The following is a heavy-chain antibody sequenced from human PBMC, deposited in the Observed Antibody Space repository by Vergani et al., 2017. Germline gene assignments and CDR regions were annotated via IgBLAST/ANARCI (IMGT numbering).Heavy chain of an antibody. CDR3: ARHLAYCGGDCYPYYYGMDV. CDR2: ISGSGSTT. CDR1: GFSFSDYA. Sequence: EVQLLESGGGLVQPGGSLRLSCAASGFSFSDYAMSWVRQAPGKGLEWVAAISGSGSTTYYADSVKGRFTVSRDNSKNTLFLQMNSLRAEDTAVYYCARHLAYCGGDCYPYYYGMDVWGQGTTVTVSS. V-gene: IGHV3-23*01. D-gene: IGHD2-21*02. J-gene: IGHJ6*02.